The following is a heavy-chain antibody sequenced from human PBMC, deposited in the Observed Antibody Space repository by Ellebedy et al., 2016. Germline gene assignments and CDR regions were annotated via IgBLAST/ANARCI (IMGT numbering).Heavy chain of an antibody. CDR3: AKGGWGDSSGCDY. J-gene: IGHJ4*02. CDR2: IARGGDS. D-gene: IGHD3-22*01. Sequence: GGSLRLXCAASGFTFSSSAMTWVRQAPGKGLEWVSGIARGGDSYYADFAEGRFTISRDNSKNTVHLQMNSLRVEDTAVYHCAKGGWGDSSGCDYWGQGMLVTVSS. CDR1: GFTFSSSA. V-gene: IGHV3-23*01.